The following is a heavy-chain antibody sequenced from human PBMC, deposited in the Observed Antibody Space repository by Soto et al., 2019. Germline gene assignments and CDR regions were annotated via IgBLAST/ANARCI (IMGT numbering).Heavy chain of an antibody. CDR3: ARPSTVNNNWFDP. V-gene: IGHV3-74*01. CDR2: INSDGSST. Sequence: QLGGSLRLSCAASGFTFSRYWMHWVRQLPGKGLVWVSRINSDGSSTTYADSVKGRFTISRDNAKNTLFLDMNSLRAEDTAVYYCARPSTVNNNWFDPWGQGTQVTVSS. J-gene: IGHJ5*02. D-gene: IGHD4-17*01. CDR1: GFTFSRYW.